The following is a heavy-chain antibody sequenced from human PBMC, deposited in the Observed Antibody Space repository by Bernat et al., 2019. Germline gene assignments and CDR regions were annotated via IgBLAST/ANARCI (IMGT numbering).Heavy chain of an antibody. D-gene: IGHD3-10*01. CDR1: GFTFSNAW. J-gene: IGHJ4*02. CDR3: TTDPLSGGVITG. Sequence: EVQLVESGGGLVKPGGSLRLSCAASGFTFSNAWMSWVRQAPGKGLGWVGRIKSKTDGGTTDYAEPVKGRFTISRDDSKNTLYLQMNSLKTEDTAVYYCTTDPLSGGVITGWGQGTLVTVSS. CDR2: IKSKTDGGTT. V-gene: IGHV3-15*01.